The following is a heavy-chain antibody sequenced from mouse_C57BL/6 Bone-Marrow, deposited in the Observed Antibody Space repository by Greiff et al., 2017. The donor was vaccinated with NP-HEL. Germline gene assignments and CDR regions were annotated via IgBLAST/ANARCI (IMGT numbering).Heavy chain of an antibody. CDR2: IDPEDGDT. V-gene: IGHV14-1*01. D-gene: IGHD1-1*01. J-gene: IGHJ2*01. CDR3: TTYDYGSSHYFDY. Sequence: EVQLQQSGAELVRPGASVKLSCTASGFNIKDYYMHWVKQRPEQGLEWIGRIDPEDGDTEYAPKFQGKATMTADTSSNTAYLQLSSLTSEDTAVYYCTTYDYGSSHYFDYWGQGTTLTVSS. CDR1: GFNIKDYY.